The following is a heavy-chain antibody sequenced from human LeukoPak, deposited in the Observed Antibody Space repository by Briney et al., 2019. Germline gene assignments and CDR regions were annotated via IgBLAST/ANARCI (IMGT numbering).Heavy chain of an antibody. CDR3: ATLTLRGVITI. Sequence: GGSLRLSCAASGFTFSNPWMNWVRQAPGKGLEWVGRIQSKTDGGTTEYAAPVKGRFAISRDDSTTTLYLQMNSLKTEDTAVYYYATLTLRGVITIWGQGTLVTVSS. V-gene: IGHV3-15*01. CDR1: GFTFSNPW. D-gene: IGHD3-10*01. J-gene: IGHJ4*02. CDR2: IQSKTDGGTT.